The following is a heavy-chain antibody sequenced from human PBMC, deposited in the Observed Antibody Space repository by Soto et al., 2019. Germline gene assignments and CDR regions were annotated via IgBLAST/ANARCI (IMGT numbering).Heavy chain of an antibody. CDR2: IWYDGNTK. J-gene: IGHJ6*02. Sequence: PGGSLRLSCTASGFTFNSYGFNWLRQAPGKGLEWVAVIWYDGNTKYYADSVKGRFTISRDNLRSTVYLQMNSLTAEDTAVYYCARPLVAPVAGPYYYGMDVWGQGTTVTVSS. V-gene: IGHV3-33*01. CDR1: GFTFNSYG. D-gene: IGHD6-19*01. CDR3: ARPLVAPVAGPYYYGMDV.